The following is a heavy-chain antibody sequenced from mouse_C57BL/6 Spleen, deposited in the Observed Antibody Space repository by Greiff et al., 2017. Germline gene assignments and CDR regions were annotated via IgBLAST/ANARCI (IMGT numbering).Heavy chain of an antibody. CDR1: GYTFTSYW. J-gene: IGHJ4*01. CDR3: ARRNYYGSRGDAMDY. CDR2: IDPSASYT. D-gene: IGHD1-1*01. Sequence: QVQLRQPGAELVMPGASVKLSCKASGYTFTSYWMHWVKQRPGQGLEWIGEIDPSASYTNYNQKFKGKSTLTVDKSSSTAYMQLSSLTSEDSAVYYCARRNYYGSRGDAMDYWGQGTSVTVSS. V-gene: IGHV1-69*01.